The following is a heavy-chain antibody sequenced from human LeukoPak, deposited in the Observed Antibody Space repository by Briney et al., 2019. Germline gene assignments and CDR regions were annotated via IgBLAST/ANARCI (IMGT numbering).Heavy chain of an antibody. Sequence: ASVKVSCKASGYXFTGYHIHWVRQAPGQGLEWMGWINPNSGGTNYAQKFQGRVTMTRDTSISTAYMELSRLRSDDTAVYYCATDYGDYESAYWGQGTLVTVSS. J-gene: IGHJ4*02. CDR1: GYXFTGYH. D-gene: IGHD4-17*01. CDR3: ATDYGDYESAY. V-gene: IGHV1-2*02. CDR2: INPNSGGT.